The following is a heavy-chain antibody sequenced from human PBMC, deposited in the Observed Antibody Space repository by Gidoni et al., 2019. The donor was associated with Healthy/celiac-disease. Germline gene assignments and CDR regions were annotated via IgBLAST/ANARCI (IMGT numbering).Heavy chain of an antibody. Sequence: QVQLVESGGGVVQPGRSLRRSWPASGFTFSSYAIHWVRQAPGKGLEWVAVISYDGSNKYYADSVKGRFTISRDNSKNTLYLQMNSLRAEDTAVYYCARESGGLLWFGESRDRFFDYWGQGTLVTVSS. CDR2: ISYDGSNK. D-gene: IGHD3-10*01. CDR3: ARESGGLLWFGESRDRFFDY. V-gene: IGHV3-30-3*01. J-gene: IGHJ4*02. CDR1: GFTFSSYA.